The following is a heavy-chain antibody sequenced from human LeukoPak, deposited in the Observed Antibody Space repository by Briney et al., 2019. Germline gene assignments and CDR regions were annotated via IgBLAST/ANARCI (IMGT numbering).Heavy chain of an antibody. D-gene: IGHD3-10*01. CDR1: GFSFSSSG. CDR2: ISYDGSNK. CDR3: AKDRLLWFGAQRYYFDY. J-gene: IGHJ4*02. Sequence: YPGGSLRLSCAASGFSFSSSGMHWVRQAPGKGLEWVAVISYDGSNKYYADSVKGRFTISRDNSKNTLYLQMNSLRAEDTAVYYCAKDRLLWFGAQRYYFDYWGQGTLVTVSS. V-gene: IGHV3-30*18.